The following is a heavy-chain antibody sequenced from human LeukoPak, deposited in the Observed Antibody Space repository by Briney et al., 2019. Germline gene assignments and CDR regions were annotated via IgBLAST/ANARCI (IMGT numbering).Heavy chain of an antibody. CDR2: INTHSGGT. V-gene: IGHV1-2*02. CDR3: ARGLLTGRNWYFDL. CDR1: GYTFTGYY. Sequence: GASVTVSCKASGYTFTGYYIHWMRQAPGQGLEWMGWINTHSGGTNYAQNFQGRVTMTRDTSISTVYMELHTLRSDDTAVYFCARGLLTGRNWYFDLWGRGTLLTASS. J-gene: IGHJ2*01. D-gene: IGHD3-9*01.